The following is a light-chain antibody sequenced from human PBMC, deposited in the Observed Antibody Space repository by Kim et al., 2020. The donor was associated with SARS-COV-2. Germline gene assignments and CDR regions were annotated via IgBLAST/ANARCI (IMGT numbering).Light chain of an antibody. J-gene: IGKJ1*01. V-gene: IGKV3-15*01. CDR2: GTS. CDR1: QSVGSN. Sequence: SPGERATLSCRASQSVGSNVAWYQQKPGQAPRLRIYGTSTRATGIPARFSGSGSGTEFTLTISSLQSEDLAVYHCQQYDDWPPWTFGQGTKVDIK. CDR3: QQYDDWPPWT.